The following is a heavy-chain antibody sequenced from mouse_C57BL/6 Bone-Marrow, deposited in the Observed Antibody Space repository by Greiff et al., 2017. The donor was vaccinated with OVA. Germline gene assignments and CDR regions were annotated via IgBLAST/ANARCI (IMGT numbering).Heavy chain of an antibody. CDR1: GFTFSSYA. D-gene: IGHD1-1*01. V-gene: IGHV5-4*01. CDR3: ARGATVVAPDY. Sequence: EVQGVESGGGLVKPGGSLKLSCAASGFTFSSYAMSWVRQTPEKRLEWVATISDGGSYTYYPDNVKGRFTISRDNAKNNLYLQMSHLKSEDTAMYYCARGATVVAPDYWGQGTTLTVSS. CDR2: ISDGGSYT. J-gene: IGHJ2*01.